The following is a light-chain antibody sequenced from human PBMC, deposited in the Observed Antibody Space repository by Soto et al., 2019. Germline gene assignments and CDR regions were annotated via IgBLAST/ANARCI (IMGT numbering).Light chain of an antibody. Sequence: QSVLTQPASVSGSPGQSITISCTGTSSDVGGYNYVSWYQQHPGKAPKLMIYDVSNRPSGVSNRFSGSKSGNTASLTISGLHAEYEADYYCSSYTSSSTYVFGTGTKVTVL. CDR2: DVS. V-gene: IGLV2-14*01. J-gene: IGLJ1*01. CDR1: SSDVGGYNY. CDR3: SSYTSSSTYV.